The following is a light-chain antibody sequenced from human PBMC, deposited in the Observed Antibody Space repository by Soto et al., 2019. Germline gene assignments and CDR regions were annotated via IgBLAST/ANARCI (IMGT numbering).Light chain of an antibody. CDR3: QQYNNWPLT. CDR1: QGISSY. V-gene: IGKV1-9*01. Sequence: DIQMTQSPSTLSASVGDRVTITCRASQGISSYLAWYQQKPGKAPKLLIYAASTLQSGVPSRFSGSGSGTEFTLTISSLQPEDFAVYSCQQYNNWPLTFGGGTKVAIK. CDR2: AAS. J-gene: IGKJ4*02.